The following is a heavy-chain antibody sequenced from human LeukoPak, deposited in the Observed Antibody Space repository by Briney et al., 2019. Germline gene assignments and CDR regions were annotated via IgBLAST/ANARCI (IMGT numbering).Heavy chain of an antibody. J-gene: IGHJ3*02. CDR3: ARRNDFHI. CDR2: IYSNEAT. V-gene: IGHV4-59*12. Sequence: SETLSLTCTVSGGSIKGYHWSWIRRPPGKGLEWIGYIYSNEATEYKPSLKSRVTISADTSKNQFSLKLTSVSAADTAIYYCARRNDFHIWGQGTVVSVSS. CDR1: GGSIKGYH.